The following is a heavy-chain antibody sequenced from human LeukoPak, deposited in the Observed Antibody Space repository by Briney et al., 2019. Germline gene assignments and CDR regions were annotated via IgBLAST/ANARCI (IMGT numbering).Heavy chain of an antibody. CDR3: ARGVINSPPGSV. V-gene: IGHV4-34*01. Sequence: SETLSLTCAVSGGSFSGYYWSWIRQPPGKGLEWIGEVNHSGSTNYNPSLKSRVTISLDMSNNQFSLKLSSVTAADTAVYYCARGVINSPPGSVWGQGTLVTVSA. CDR2: VNHSGST. CDR1: GGSFSGYY. J-gene: IGHJ1*01. D-gene: IGHD2/OR15-2a*01.